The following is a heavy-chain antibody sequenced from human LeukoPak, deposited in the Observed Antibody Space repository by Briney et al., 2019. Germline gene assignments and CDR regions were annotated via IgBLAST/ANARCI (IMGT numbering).Heavy chain of an antibody. J-gene: IGHJ4*02. CDR3: ARGPTSTYYFDY. CDR2: ISAYNGNT. D-gene: IGHD1-1*01. Sequence: ASVKVSCKASGYTFTSYGISWVRQAPGQGLEWMGWISAYNGNTNYAQKLQGRVTMTTDTSASTAYMELSSLRSEDTAVYYCARGPTSTYYFDYWGQGTLVTVSS. V-gene: IGHV1-18*01. CDR1: GYTFTSYG.